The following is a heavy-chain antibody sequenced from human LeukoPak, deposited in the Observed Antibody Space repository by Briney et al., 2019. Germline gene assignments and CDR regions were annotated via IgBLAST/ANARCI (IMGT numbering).Heavy chain of an antibody. J-gene: IGHJ5*02. D-gene: IGHD2-2*01. CDR3: ATRGVPAAIGKNWFDP. CDR1: GGSISSYY. Sequence: PSETLSLTCTVSGGSISSYYWSWIRQPPGKGLEWIGYIYYSGSTNYNPSLKSRVTISVDTSKNQFSLKLSSVTAADTAVYYCATRGVPAAIGKNWFDPWGQGTLVTVSS. CDR2: IYYSGST. V-gene: IGHV4-59*12.